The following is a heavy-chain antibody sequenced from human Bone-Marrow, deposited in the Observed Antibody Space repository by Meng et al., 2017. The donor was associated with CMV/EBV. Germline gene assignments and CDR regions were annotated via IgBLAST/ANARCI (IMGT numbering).Heavy chain of an antibody. D-gene: IGHD2-2*01. V-gene: IGHV3-21*01. CDR2: ISSSSSYI. J-gene: IGHJ6*02. CDR1: GFTFSSYS. CDR3: ARDAPEEYCSSTSCRYYYYYGMDV. Sequence: GGSLRLSCAASGFTFSSYSMNWVRQAPGKGLEWVSSISSSSSYIYYADSVKGRFTISRDNAKNSLYLQMNSLRAEDTAVYYCARDAPEEYCSSTSCRYYYYYGMDVWAQGTTVTVSS.